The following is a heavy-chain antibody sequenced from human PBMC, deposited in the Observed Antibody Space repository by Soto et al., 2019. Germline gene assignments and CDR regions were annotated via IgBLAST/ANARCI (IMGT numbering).Heavy chain of an antibody. D-gene: IGHD3-10*01. CDR3: ARYGTRGDW. J-gene: IGHJ5*01. CDR1: GFTVSSTY. V-gene: IGHV3-48*04. CDR2: ISSSGLTT. Sequence: PGGSLRLSCAASGFTVSSTYMTWVRQAPGKGLEWVSYISSSGLTTYYADFAEGRFTISRDNAKDSLYLHLNSLRVGDTAVYYCARYGTRGDWWGLGTQVTVSS.